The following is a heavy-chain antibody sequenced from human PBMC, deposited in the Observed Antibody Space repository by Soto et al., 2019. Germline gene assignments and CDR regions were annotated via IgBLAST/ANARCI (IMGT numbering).Heavy chain of an antibody. Sequence: SETLSLTCSVSGCSISCSYLSWIRQSPGKGLEWLGYVYYTGSTNYSPSLRSRVTISVDTSKIQFSLKLSSVTAADTAVYYCARGREYYDSSGYHYYFDYWGQGTLVTVSS. CDR3: ARGREYYDSSGYHYYFDY. CDR2: VYYTGST. D-gene: IGHD3-22*01. V-gene: IGHV4-59*01. J-gene: IGHJ4*02. CDR1: GCSISCSY.